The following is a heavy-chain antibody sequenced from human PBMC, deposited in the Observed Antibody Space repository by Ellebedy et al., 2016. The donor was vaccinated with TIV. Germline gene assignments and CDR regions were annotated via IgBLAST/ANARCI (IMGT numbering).Heavy chain of an antibody. CDR1: GGSISSFH. Sequence: SETLSLTXTVSGGSISSFHWSWIRQPAGKGLKWIGRIYSSGSTTYSSSLKSRVTMSVDPSKNQFSLKLTSVTAADTAVYYCARDPLGQVVDIWGQGTVVTVSS. CDR3: ARDPLGQVVDI. CDR2: IYSSGST. J-gene: IGHJ3*02. D-gene: IGHD2-15*01. V-gene: IGHV4-4*07.